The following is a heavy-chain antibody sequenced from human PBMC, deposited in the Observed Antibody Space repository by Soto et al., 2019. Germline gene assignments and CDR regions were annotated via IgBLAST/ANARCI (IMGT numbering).Heavy chain of an antibody. CDR3: AKDLDYADYRPDS. V-gene: IGHV3-23*01. D-gene: IGHD4-17*01. CDR1: GFTFSKYA. J-gene: IGHJ5*01. CDR2: ISSSGDNT. Sequence: DVQVLESGGGLVQPGGSLGLSCAASGFTFSKYAMSWARQAPGKGLEWVSGISSSGDNTYYADSVRGLFTISRDNSKNILYLQMHSLRAEDTAVYYCAKDLDYADYRPDSWGQGTLVTVSS.